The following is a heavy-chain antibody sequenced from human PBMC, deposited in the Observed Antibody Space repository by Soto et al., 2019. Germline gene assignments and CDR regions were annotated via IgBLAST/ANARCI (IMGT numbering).Heavy chain of an antibody. V-gene: IGHV3-74*01. J-gene: IGHJ2*01. CDR1: GFTFSIYW. D-gene: IGHD3-10*01. CDR2: INSDGSST. Sequence: EVPLVESGGGLVQPGGSLRLSCAASGFTFSIYWMHCVRQAPGKGLVWVSRINSDGSSTSYADSVKGRFTISRDNAKNTLYLQMNSLRAEDTAVYYCARDGITLVRGVWHFDLWGRGTLVTVSS. CDR3: ARDGITLVRGVWHFDL.